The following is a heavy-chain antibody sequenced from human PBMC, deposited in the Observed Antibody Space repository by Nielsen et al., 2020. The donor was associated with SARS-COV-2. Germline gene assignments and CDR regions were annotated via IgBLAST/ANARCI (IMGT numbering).Heavy chain of an antibody. D-gene: IGHD3-10*01. V-gene: IGHV4-39*02. CDR2: LHYAGST. CDR3: ASGGDPDYFDN. CDR1: GGSMYRSSYY. Sequence: SETLSLTCNVSGGSMYRSSYYWSWIRQPPGKGLEWIGSLHYAGSTYYNPSLKSRLTISVDMSKNHFSLKLNSVTATDTAVYYCASGGDPDYFDNWGQGTLVTVSS. J-gene: IGHJ4*02.